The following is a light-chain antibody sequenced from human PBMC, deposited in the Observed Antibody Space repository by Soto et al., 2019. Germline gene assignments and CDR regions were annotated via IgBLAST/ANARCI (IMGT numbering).Light chain of an antibody. V-gene: IGKV2-28*01. CDR2: LGS. Sequence: DIVMTQSPLSLPVTPGEPASISCRSSQSLLHSSGYNYLDWYLQKPGQSPQLLIYLGSNRASGVXDXXSGRGSGTDFTLKISRVEAEDVGVYYCMQALQTPRTFGQGTKVEIK. J-gene: IGKJ1*01. CDR3: MQALQTPRT. CDR1: QSLLHSSGYNY.